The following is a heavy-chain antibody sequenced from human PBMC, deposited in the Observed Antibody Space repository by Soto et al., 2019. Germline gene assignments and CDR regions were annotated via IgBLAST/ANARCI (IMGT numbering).Heavy chain of an antibody. D-gene: IGHD1-26*01. CDR1: GGTFSSYA. J-gene: IGHJ5*02. CDR2: IIPIFGTA. Sequence: SVKVSCKASGGTFSSYAISWVRQAPGQGLEWMGGIIPIFGTANYAQKFQGRVTITADESTSTAYMELSSLRSEDTAVYYCAREVTYSGSYGNWFDPWGQGTLVTVSS. CDR3: AREVTYSGSYGNWFDP. V-gene: IGHV1-69*13.